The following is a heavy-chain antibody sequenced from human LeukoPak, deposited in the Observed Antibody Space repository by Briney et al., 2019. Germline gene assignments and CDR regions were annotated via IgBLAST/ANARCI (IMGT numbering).Heavy chain of an antibody. CDR3: ARVGYCISSGCPRWDVFDM. D-gene: IGHD2-2*01. J-gene: IGHJ3*02. CDR2: INWNGGST. Sequence: GGSLRLSCAASGFTLNDHGMNWVRQPPGKGLEWVSGINWNGGSTDYADFVKGRFTISRDSATNSLFLQMNSLRVEDTAFYFCARVGYCISSGCPRWDVFDMWGRGTMVTVSS. CDR1: GFTLNDHG. V-gene: IGHV3-20*04.